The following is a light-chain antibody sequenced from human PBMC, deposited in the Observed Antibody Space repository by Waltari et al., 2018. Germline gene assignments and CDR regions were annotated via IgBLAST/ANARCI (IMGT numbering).Light chain of an antibody. CDR2: GNN. V-gene: IGLV1-44*01. CDR1: SSNIGSNT. CDR3: AAWDDSLIGPV. Sequence: QSVLTQSPSTSGTPGQKVTISCSGSSSNIGSNTVNWYQQLPGTPPKLLIYGNNQRPSGVPDRFSGSKSGTSASLAISGLQSEDEADYYCAAWDDSLIGPVFGGGTKLTVL. J-gene: IGLJ3*02.